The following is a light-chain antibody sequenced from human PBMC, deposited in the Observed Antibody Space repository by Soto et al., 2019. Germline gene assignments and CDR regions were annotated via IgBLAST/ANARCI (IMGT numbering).Light chain of an antibody. J-gene: IGLJ1*01. CDR2: DAT. Sequence: YELAQPPSLSAAPGQTATLTCGGDKLGSKIVHWYKQRPGQAPVAVVFDATDRPSGIPDRFSASRSGDTATLTISRVDAGDEADYFCQVWASTAEFFVFGSGTKVTVL. V-gene: IGLV3-21*02. CDR1: KLGSKI. CDR3: QVWASTAEFFV.